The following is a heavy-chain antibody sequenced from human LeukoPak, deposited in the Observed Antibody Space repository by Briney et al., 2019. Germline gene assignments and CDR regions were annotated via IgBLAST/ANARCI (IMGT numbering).Heavy chain of an antibody. D-gene: IGHD6-13*01. J-gene: IGHJ4*02. CDR2: IYYSGST. CDR1: GGSISSSSYY. Sequence: SETLSLTCTVSGGSISSSSYYWGWIRQPPGKGLEWIGSIYYSGSTYYNPSLKSRVTISVDTSKNQFSLKLSSVTAADTAVYYRARDPESSNRPFDYWGQGTLVTVSS. CDR3: ARDPESSNRPFDY. V-gene: IGHV4-39*01.